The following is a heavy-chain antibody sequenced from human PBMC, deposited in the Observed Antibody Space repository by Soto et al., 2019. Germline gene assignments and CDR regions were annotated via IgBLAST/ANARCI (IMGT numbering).Heavy chain of an antibody. CDR1: GYTFTIYG. CDR3: AKDLGAPGQWLERLAFDI. Sequence: ASVKVSCKASGYTFTIYGISWVLQAPGQGLEWMGWISAYNGNTNYAQKLQGRVTMTTDNSKNTLYLQMNSLRAEDTAVYYCAKDLGAPGQWLERLAFDIWGQGTMVTVSS. V-gene: IGHV1-18*01. D-gene: IGHD6-19*01. CDR2: ISAYNGNT. J-gene: IGHJ3*02.